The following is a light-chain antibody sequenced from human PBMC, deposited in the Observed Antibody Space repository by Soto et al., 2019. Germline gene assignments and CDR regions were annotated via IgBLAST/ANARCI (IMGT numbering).Light chain of an antibody. CDR1: RSLLWSNVYNY. J-gene: IGKJ3*01. CDR3: MQYLGSPLT. V-gene: IGKV2-28*01. CDR2: LGS. Sequence: DVVMTQSPLSLPVTPGEPAAISCRSSRSLLWSNVYNYLDWYVQKPGQSPQRVIYLGSNRASGVPDRFSGGRSGTDFTLTISSVELDGVGVYYCMQYLGSPLTFGPGTKVYVK.